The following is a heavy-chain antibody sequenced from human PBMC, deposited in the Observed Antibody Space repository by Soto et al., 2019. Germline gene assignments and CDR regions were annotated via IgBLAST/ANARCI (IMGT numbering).Heavy chain of an antibody. D-gene: IGHD3-10*01. CDR2: IYSGGST. CDR1: GFTLSSNY. V-gene: IGHV3-66*01. J-gene: IGHJ3*02. CDR3: ARALLWLGEFSLGAFAI. Sequence: GGSLRLCWAASGFTLSSNYMSVGRQAPGKGLEWVSVIYSGGSTYYADSVKGRFTISRDNSKNTLYLQMNSLRAEDTAVYYCARALLWLGEFSLGAFAIWGQGTMVTVSS.